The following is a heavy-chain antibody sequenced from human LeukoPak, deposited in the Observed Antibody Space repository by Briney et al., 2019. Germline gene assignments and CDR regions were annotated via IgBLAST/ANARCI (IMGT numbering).Heavy chain of an antibody. Sequence: ASVKVSCKASGYTFTSYYMHWVRQAPGQGLEWMGITNPSGGSTSYAQKFQGRVTMTRDTSTSTVYMELSSLRSEDTAVYYCARGPPTELELQSVYFDYWGQGTLVTVSS. V-gene: IGHV1-46*01. CDR3: ARGPPTELELQSVYFDY. D-gene: IGHD1-7*01. CDR2: TNPSGGST. J-gene: IGHJ4*02. CDR1: GYTFTSYY.